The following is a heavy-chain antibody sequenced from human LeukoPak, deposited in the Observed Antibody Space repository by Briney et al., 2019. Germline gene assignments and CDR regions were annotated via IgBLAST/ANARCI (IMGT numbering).Heavy chain of an antibody. CDR3: AKDLYCSSTSCYEAVY. V-gene: IGHV3-23*01. J-gene: IGHJ4*02. D-gene: IGHD2-2*01. CDR1: GFTFSDSI. CDR2: ISGSGGST. Sequence: GGSLRLSCAASGFTFSDSIMHWVRQASGKGLEWVSSISGSGGSTYYADSVKGRFTISRDNSKNTLYLQMNSLRAEDTAVYYCAKDLYCSSTSCYEAVYWGQGTLVTVSS.